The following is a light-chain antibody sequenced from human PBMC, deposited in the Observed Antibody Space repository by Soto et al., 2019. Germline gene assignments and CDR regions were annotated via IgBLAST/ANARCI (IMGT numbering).Light chain of an antibody. CDR3: QQFDDYPLT. V-gene: IGKV1D-13*01. J-gene: IGKJ3*01. CDR2: DAS. CDR1: QGISSA. Sequence: AIQLTQSPSSLSASVGDSVTITCRASQGISSALAWYQQTPGRAPKLLVYDASTLASGVPSRFSGSRSGTDFTPTVSSLQPEDFATYYCQQFDDYPLTFGPGTKVDI.